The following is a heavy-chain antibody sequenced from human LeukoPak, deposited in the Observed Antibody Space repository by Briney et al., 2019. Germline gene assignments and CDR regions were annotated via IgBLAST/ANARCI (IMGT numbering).Heavy chain of an antibody. CDR1: GFSFSTYA. D-gene: IGHD1-26*01. V-gene: IGHV3-30*04. CDR3: ARDLKGSLDFDY. Sequence: GGSLRLSCAASGFSFSTYAMHWVRQAPGKGLEWVALISYDGRNRYYADSMKGRFTIPRDNSKNTLYLQISGLRTEDTALYYCARDLKGSLDFDYWGQGTLVTVSS. J-gene: IGHJ4*02. CDR2: ISYDGRNR.